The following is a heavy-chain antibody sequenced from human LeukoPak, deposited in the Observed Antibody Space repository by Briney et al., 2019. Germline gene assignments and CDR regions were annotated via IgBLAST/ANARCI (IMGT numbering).Heavy chain of an antibody. CDR1: GGSISSGDYY. J-gene: IGHJ4*02. CDR3: ARVAHSLMEGSFDY. D-gene: IGHD2-21*01. CDR2: IYYSGST. Sequence: SETLSLTCTVSGGSISSGDYYWSWIRQPPGKGLEWIGYIYYSGSTYYNPSLKSRVTISVDTSKNQFSLKLSSVTAADTAVYYCARVAHSLMEGSFDYWGQGTLVTVSS. V-gene: IGHV4-30-4*01.